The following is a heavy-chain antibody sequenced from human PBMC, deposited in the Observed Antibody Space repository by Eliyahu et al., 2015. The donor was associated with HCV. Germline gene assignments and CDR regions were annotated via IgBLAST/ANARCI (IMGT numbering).Heavy chain of an antibody. D-gene: IGHD2-15*01. CDR3: ARQNKSRGSSYLFAS. V-gene: IGHV4-31*03. Sequence: QVQLQESGPGLVKPSQTLSLTCTVSGGXISXGGYYWNWIRHLPGKGLEWIGYIHHSGGTHYNASLKSRVTMSVDTSKNQFSLKLSSVTAADTAVYYCARQNKSRGSSYLFASWGQGTLVTVSS. J-gene: IGHJ4*02. CDR2: IHHSGGT. CDR1: GGXISXGGYY.